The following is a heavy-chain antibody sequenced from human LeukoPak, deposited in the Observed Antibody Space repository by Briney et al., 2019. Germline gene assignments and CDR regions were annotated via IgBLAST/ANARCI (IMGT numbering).Heavy chain of an antibody. D-gene: IGHD6-13*01. V-gene: IGHV3-9*03. CDR2: ISWNRGSI. Sequence: GGSLRLSCAASGFTFDDYSMHWVRQAPGKGLEWVSGISWNRGSIVYADSVKGRFTISRDRTKNSLYLQMNSLRAEDMALYYCARGNGYSTSGYVDYWGQGTLVTVSS. J-gene: IGHJ4*02. CDR3: ARGNGYSTSGYVDY. CDR1: GFTFDDYS.